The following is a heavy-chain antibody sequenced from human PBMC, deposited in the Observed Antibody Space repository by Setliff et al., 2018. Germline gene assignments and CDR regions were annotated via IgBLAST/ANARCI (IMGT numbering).Heavy chain of an antibody. CDR2: ISGSGGST. CDR1: GFTFSSYA. J-gene: IGHJ4*02. D-gene: IGHD3-22*01. CDR3: ARELTYYYDSSGVDY. Sequence: GGSLRLSCAASGFTFSSYAMSWVRQAPGKGLEWVSAISGSGGSTYYADSVKGRFNISRDNSKNTLYLQMNSLRAEDTAVYYCARELTYYYDSSGVDYWGQGTLVTVSS. V-gene: IGHV3-23*01.